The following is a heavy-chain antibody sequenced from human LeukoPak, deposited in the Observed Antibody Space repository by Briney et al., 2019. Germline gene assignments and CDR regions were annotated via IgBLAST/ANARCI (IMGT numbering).Heavy chain of an antibody. CDR2: INHSGST. V-gene: IGHV4-34*01. J-gene: IGHJ6*04. D-gene: IGHD6-19*01. CDR1: GGSFSSYY. Sequence: SETLSLTCAVYGGSFSSYYWSWIRQPPGKGLEWIGEINHSGSTNYNPSLKSRVTISVDTSKNQFFLKLSSVTAADTAVYYCARGWIFAVAAFYYYYGMDVWGKGTTVTVSS. CDR3: ARGWIFAVAAFYYYYGMDV.